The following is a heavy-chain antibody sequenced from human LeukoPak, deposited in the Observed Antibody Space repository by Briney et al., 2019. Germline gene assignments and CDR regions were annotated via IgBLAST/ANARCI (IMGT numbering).Heavy chain of an antibody. D-gene: IGHD6-19*01. CDR1: GFTFSSYA. CDR2: ISGSGGST. CDR3: AKVGSGGWYAPADFDY. J-gene: IGHJ4*02. V-gene: IGHV3-23*01. Sequence: GGSLRLSCAASGFTFSSYAMSWVRQAPGKGLEWVSAISGSGGSTYYADSVKGRFTISRDNSKNTLYLQMNSLRAEDTAVYYCAKVGSGGWYAPADFDYWGQGTLVTVSS.